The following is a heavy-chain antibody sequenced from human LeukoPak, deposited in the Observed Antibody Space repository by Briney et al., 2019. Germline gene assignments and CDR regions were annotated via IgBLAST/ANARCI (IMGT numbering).Heavy chain of an antibody. CDR1: GTSFTSYY. V-gene: IGHV4-34*01. Sequence: PSETLSLTCGVSGTSFTSYYWSWIRQTPGKGLEWIGEVNHSRYTNMNPSLKSRVTISVDTSRNQFSLMMTSVTAADTAVYFCARMTTGHDYWGQGILVTVSS. J-gene: IGHJ4*02. CDR3: ARMTTGHDY. D-gene: IGHD4-17*01. CDR2: VNHSRYT.